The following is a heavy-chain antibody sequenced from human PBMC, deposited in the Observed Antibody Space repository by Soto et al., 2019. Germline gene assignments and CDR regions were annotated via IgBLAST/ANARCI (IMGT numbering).Heavy chain of an antibody. V-gene: IGHV4-59*08. D-gene: IGHD6-19*01. CDR3: ARVKQWLVDY. Sequence: PSETLSLTCTVSGDFINNYYWSWIRQPPGKGLEWIGYIYYSGSTNYNPSLKSRVTMSVDTSKNQFSLKLSSVTAADTAVYYCARVKQWLVDYWGQGTLVTVSS. CDR1: GDFINNYY. J-gene: IGHJ4*02. CDR2: IYYSGST.